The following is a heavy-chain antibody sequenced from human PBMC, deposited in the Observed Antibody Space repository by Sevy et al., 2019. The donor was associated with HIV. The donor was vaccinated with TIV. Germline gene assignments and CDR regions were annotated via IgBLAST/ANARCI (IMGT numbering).Heavy chain of an antibody. CDR1: GYSFISYW. D-gene: IGHD2-15*01. Sequence: GESLKISCKGSGYSFISYWIGWVRQMPGKGLEWMGIIYPGASDTRYSPSFQGQVTISADKSISTAYLQWSSLKASDTAMYYCARTLGYCSGGNCYSNVRYFDLWGRGTLVTVSS. J-gene: IGHJ2*01. CDR3: ARTLGYCSGGNCYSNVRYFDL. CDR2: IYPGASDT. V-gene: IGHV5-51*01.